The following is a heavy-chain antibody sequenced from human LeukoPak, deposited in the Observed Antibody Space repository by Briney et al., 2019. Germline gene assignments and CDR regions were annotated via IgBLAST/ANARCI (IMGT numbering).Heavy chain of an antibody. D-gene: IGHD5-12*01. J-gene: IGHJ4*02. Sequence: GGSLRLSCAASGFSLSSYEMNWVRQAPGKGLEWISHIGRSDNIRHYADSVKGRFSISRDNAKNSLYLQMNSLRAEDTAFYYCARGLSGYDWGYYFDYWGQGALVTVSS. CDR3: ARGLSGYDWGYYFDY. CDR2: IGRSDNIR. V-gene: IGHV3-48*03. CDR1: GFSLSSYE.